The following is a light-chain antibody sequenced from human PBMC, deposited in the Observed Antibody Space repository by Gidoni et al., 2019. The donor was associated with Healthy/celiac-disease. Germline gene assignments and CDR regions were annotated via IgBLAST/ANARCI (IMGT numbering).Light chain of an antibody. J-gene: IGKJ3*01. Sequence: DIQMTQSPSSLSASVGDRVTITCQASQDISNYLNWYQQKPGKAPTLLIYDASNLETGVPSRFSGSGSGTDFTLTISSLQPEDIATYYCQQYDNLPFTFGPGTKVDIK. CDR2: DAS. V-gene: IGKV1-33*01. CDR3: QQYDNLPFT. CDR1: QDISNY.